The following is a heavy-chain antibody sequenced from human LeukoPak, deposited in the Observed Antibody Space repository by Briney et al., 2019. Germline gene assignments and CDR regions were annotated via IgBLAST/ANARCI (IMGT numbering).Heavy chain of an antibody. CDR2: IYSGGRT. J-gene: IGHJ6*02. D-gene: IGHD6-6*01. CDR3: ARSATSIAAETYYYYYGMDV. CDR1: GFTVSSNY. Sequence: GGSLRLSCAASGFTVSSNYMSWVRQAPGKGLERVSVIYSGGRTYYADSVKGRFTISRDNSKNTLYLQMNSLRAEDTAVYYCARSATSIAAETYYYYYGMDVWGQGTTVTVSS. V-gene: IGHV3-53*01.